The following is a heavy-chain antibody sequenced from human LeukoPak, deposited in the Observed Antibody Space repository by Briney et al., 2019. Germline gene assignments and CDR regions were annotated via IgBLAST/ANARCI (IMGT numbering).Heavy chain of an antibody. CDR1: GFTFSGSA. CDR3: YSGGWFDY. J-gene: IGHJ4*02. V-gene: IGHV3-73*01. Sequence: GGSLRLSCAASGFTFSGSAMHWVRQASGKGLEWVGRIRSKANSYATAYAASAKGRFTISRDDSKNTAYLQMNSLQTEDTAVYYCYSGGWFDYWGQGALVTVSS. D-gene: IGHD6-19*01. CDR2: IRSKANSYAT.